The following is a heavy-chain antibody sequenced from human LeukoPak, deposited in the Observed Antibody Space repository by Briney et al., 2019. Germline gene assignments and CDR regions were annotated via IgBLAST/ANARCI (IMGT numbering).Heavy chain of an antibody. Sequence: GGSLRLSCAASGFTFSSYEMNWVRQAPGKGLEWVSYISSSNTIYYADSVKGRFTISRDNAKNSLYLQMNSLRAEDTAVYYCARDKSGSYFSPFGYWGQGTLVTVSS. J-gene: IGHJ4*02. CDR2: ISSSNTI. CDR3: ARDKSGSYFSPFGY. D-gene: IGHD1-26*01. CDR1: GFTFSSYE. V-gene: IGHV3-48*03.